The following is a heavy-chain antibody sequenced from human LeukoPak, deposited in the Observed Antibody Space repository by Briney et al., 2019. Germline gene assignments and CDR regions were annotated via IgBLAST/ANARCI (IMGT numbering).Heavy chain of an antibody. CDR3: ARLSYDFWSGHWTIDY. CDR2: MNPNSGNT. V-gene: IGHV1-8*01. D-gene: IGHD3-3*01. Sequence: WASVKVSCKASGYTFTSYDINWVRQATGQGLEWMGWMNPNSGNTGYAQKFQGRVTMTRNTSISTAYMELSSLRSEDTAVYYCARLSYDFWSGHWTIDYWGQGTLVTVSS. J-gene: IGHJ4*02. CDR1: GYTFTSYD.